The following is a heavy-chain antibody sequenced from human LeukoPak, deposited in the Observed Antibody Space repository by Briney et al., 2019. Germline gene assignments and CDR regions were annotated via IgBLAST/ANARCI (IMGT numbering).Heavy chain of an antibody. CDR2: IYYSGST. Sequence: SETLSLTCTVSGGSITGYYWSWIRQPLGKGLEWIGYIYYSGSTSYNPSLKSRVTISLDTSKNQFSLNLRSVTAADTAVYYCARPHSSGWYGGFDIWGQGTMVTVSS. D-gene: IGHD6-19*01. CDR1: GGSITGYY. V-gene: IGHV4-59*08. J-gene: IGHJ3*02. CDR3: ARPHSSGWYGGFDI.